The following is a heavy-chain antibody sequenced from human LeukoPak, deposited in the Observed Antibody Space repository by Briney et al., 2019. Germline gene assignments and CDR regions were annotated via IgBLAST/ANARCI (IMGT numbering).Heavy chain of an antibody. V-gene: IGHV3-53*01. CDR1: GFTFSTYW. CDR2: IYSGGST. Sequence: GGSLRLSCTASGFTFSTYWMYWVRQAPGKGLEWVSVIYSGGSTYYADSVKGRFTISRDNSKNTLYLQMNSLRAEDTAVYYCARGYSSGWNDYWGQGTLVTVSS. J-gene: IGHJ4*02. CDR3: ARGYSSGWNDY. D-gene: IGHD6-19*01.